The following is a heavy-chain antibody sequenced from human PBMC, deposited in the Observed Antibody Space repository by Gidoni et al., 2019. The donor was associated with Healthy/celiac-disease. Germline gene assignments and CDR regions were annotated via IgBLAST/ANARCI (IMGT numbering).Heavy chain of an antibody. J-gene: IGHJ6*02. CDR1: GVTFAAYA. V-gene: IGHV3-9*01. D-gene: IGHD1-1*01. CDR3: AKGPAKVRRTGTRQNYYGMDV. CDR2: VSWNGGSI. Sequence: EVQLLESGGGLVQPGRSLRLPCAASGVTFAAYAMSWVRQVPGKGPEWGSGVSWNGGSIGYADSVKGRFTISRDNAKNSLYLQMNSLRAEDTALYYCAKGPAKVRRTGTRQNYYGMDVWGQGTTVTVSS.